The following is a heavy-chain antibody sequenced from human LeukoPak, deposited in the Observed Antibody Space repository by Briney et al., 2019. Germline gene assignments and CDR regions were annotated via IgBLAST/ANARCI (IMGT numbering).Heavy chain of an antibody. CDR2: IYTSGST. CDR3: ARDSQLLFPNWFDP. D-gene: IGHD2-2*01. CDR1: GGSISSGSYY. V-gene: IGHV4-61*02. Sequence: PSETLSLTCTVSGGSISSGSYYWSWIRQPAGKGLEWIGRIYTSGSTNYNPSLKRRVTISVDTSKNQFSLKLSSVTTADTAVYYCARDSQLLFPNWFDPWGQGTLVTVSS. J-gene: IGHJ5*02.